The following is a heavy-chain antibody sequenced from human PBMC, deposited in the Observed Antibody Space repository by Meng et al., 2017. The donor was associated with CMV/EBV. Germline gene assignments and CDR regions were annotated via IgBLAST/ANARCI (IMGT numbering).Heavy chain of an antibody. CDR2: ISSSSSYI. J-gene: IGHJ4*02. D-gene: IGHD3-10*01. Sequence: GESLKISCAASGFTFSSYWMSWVRQAPGKGLEWVSSISSSSSYIYYADSVKGRFTISRDNAKNSLYLQMNSLRAEDTAVYYCARSYYGSGTFDYWGQGTLVTVSS. CDR3: ARSYYGSGTFDY. V-gene: IGHV3-21*01. CDR1: GFTFSSYW.